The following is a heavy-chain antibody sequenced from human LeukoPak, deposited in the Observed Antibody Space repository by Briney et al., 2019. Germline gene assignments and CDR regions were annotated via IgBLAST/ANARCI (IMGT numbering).Heavy chain of an antibody. D-gene: IGHD5-24*01. CDR1: GFTFRGYW. J-gene: IGHJ4*02. V-gene: IGHV3-74*01. CDR2: VKGDGGFT. CDR3: VRDGDDFNFDY. Sequence: GGSLRLSCAASGFTFRGYWMHWVRQAPGKGLVRVSRVKGDGGFTNYADSVYGRFTISRDNAKNTLYLHMHSLRAEDTAVYYCVRDGDDFNFDYWGQGSLVTVSS.